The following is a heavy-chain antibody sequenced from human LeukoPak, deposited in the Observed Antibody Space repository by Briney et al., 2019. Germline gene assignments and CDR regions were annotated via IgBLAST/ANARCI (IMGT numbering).Heavy chain of an antibody. D-gene: IGHD5-18*01. CDR2: INPSGGST. CDR3: ARDLRGYSYGQLAYYYGMDV. CDR1: GYTFTSYY. J-gene: IGHJ6*04. Sequence: ASVKVSCKASGYTFTSYYMHWVRQAPGQGLEWMGIINPSGGSTSHAQKFQGRVTMTRDTSTSTVYMELSSLRSEDTAVYYCARDLRGYSYGQLAYYYGMDVWGKGTTVTVSS. V-gene: IGHV1-46*01.